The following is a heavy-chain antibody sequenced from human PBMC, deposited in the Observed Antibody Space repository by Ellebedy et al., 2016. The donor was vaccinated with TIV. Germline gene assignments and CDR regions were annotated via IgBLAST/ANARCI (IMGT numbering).Heavy chain of an antibody. CDR3: ARGYYDSSGYWGVDY. CDR1: GYTFTSYG. Sequence: AASVKVSCKASGYTFTSYGISWVRQAPGQGLEWMGWINAGNGNTKYSQKFQGRVTITRDTSASTAYMELSSLRSEDTAVYYCARGYYDSSGYWGVDYWGQGTLVTVSS. CDR2: INAGNGNT. D-gene: IGHD3-22*01. J-gene: IGHJ4*02. V-gene: IGHV1-3*01.